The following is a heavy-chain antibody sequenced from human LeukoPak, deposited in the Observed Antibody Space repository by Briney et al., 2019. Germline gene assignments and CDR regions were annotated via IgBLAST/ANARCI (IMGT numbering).Heavy chain of an antibody. J-gene: IGHJ6*03. Sequence: GGSLRLSCAASGFTFSSCNIYWVRQAPGKGLEWVSYISSSGSTIYYADSVKGRFTISRDNAKNSLYLQMNSLRAEDTAVYFRSGAPGYYHYMDVWGKGTTVTVSS. CDR3: SGAPGYYHYMDV. V-gene: IGHV3-48*01. CDR1: GFTFSSCN. CDR2: ISSSGSTI. D-gene: IGHD2-8*01.